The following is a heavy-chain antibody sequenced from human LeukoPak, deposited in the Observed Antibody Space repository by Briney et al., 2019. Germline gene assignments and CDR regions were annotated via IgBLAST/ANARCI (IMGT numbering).Heavy chain of an antibody. CDR1: GFTFSSYG. D-gene: IGHD1-26*01. Sequence: HPGGSLRLSCAASGFTFSSYGMPWVRQAPGKGLEWVAVIWYDGSNKYYADSVKGRFTISRDNSKNTLYLQMNSLRAEDTAVYYCARNSGSYYRGAFDIWGQGTMVTVSS. V-gene: IGHV3-33*01. J-gene: IGHJ3*02. CDR2: IWYDGSNK. CDR3: ARNSGSYYRGAFDI.